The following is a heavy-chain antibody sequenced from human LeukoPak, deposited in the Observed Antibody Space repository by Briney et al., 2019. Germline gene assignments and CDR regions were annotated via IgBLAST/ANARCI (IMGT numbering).Heavy chain of an antibody. CDR3: IRGMGDY. CDR2: IDSDGRLI. CDR1: GFTFRSFW. V-gene: IGHV3-74*03. J-gene: IGHJ4*02. Sequence: GGSLRLSCAASGFTFRSFWMHWVRHVPGKGLMWVSRIDSDGRLITYADSVKGRFTISRDNANNMLYLQMNSLRVEDTAIYYCIRGMGDYWGQGSLVTVSS. D-gene: IGHD3-10*01.